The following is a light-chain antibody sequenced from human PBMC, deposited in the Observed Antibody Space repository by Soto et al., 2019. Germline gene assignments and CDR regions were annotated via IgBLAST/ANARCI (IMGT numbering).Light chain of an antibody. J-gene: IGKJ3*01. CDR3: QQSYTTPFT. CDR2: LAS. Sequence: DIQMTQSPSPLSASVGDRVTITCRASLSISNYLNWYQQKPGKAPKLLIYLASNLQSGVPSRFSGSVSGTDFTLTISSLQPEDFASYFCQQSYTTPFTFGPGTTVDI. V-gene: IGKV1-39*01. CDR1: LSISNY.